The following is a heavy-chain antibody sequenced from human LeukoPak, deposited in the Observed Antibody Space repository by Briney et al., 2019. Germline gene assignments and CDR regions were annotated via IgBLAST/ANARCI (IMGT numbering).Heavy chain of an antibody. J-gene: IGHJ3*02. V-gene: IGHV1-18*04. CDR1: GYTFTGYY. Sequence: EASVKVSCKASGYTFTGYYMHWVRQAPGQGLEWMGWISAYNGNTNYAQKLQGRVTMTTDTSTSTAYMELRSLRSDDTAVYYCARDRDYDFWSGYSDAFDIWGQGTMVTVSS. CDR3: ARDRDYDFWSGYSDAFDI. CDR2: ISAYNGNT. D-gene: IGHD3-3*01.